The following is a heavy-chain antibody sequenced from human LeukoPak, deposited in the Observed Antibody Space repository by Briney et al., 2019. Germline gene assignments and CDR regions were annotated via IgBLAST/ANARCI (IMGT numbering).Heavy chain of an antibody. CDR2: INLSGGST. J-gene: IGHJ4*02. D-gene: IGHD3-16*01. CDR1: GYTFTSYY. CDR3: ARDRIHDAFDY. V-gene: IGHV1-46*01. Sequence: GASVKVSCKSSGYTFTSYYMHWVRQAPGQGLEWMGIINLSGGSTSYAQKFQGRVTMTRDMSTSTVYMELSSLRSEDTAVYYCARDRIHDAFDYWGQGTLVTVSS.